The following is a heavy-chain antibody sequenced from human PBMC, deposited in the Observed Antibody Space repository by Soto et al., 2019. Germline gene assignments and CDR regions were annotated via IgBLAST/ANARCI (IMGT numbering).Heavy chain of an antibody. D-gene: IGHD3-10*01. V-gene: IGHV1-69*01. CDR3: ARGGNTYYCSPFDP. CDR1: GGTFSSYV. J-gene: IGHJ5*02. Sequence: QVQLVQSGAEVKKPESSVKVSCKASGGTFSSYVIHWVRQAPGQVLEWMGGIIPMFGTANYAQKFQVRVTITADESTSTAYMELSSLRSDDTAVYYCARGGNTYYCSPFDPWGQGTLVTVSS. CDR2: IIPMFGTA.